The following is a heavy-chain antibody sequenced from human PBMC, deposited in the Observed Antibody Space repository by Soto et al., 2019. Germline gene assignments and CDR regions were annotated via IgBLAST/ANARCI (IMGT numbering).Heavy chain of an antibody. Sequence: EVQLLDSGGDLAQPGGSLRLSCTASGFTFSSFGMAWVRQAPGKGLEWVSAISASGDSSYYADSVKDRFTISRDSPTNTLYLQMNHLRAEDTAVYYCAREYCSDSGCSPFFDYWGQGTLVTVSS. D-gene: IGHD2-15*01. V-gene: IGHV3-23*01. J-gene: IGHJ4*02. CDR1: GFTFSSFG. CDR3: AREYCSDSGCSPFFDY. CDR2: ISASGDSS.